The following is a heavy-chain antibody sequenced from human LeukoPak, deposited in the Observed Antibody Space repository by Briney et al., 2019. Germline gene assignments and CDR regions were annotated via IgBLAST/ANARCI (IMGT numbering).Heavy chain of an antibody. Sequence: GGSLRLSCAASGFTFRTYEMNWVRQAPGKGLEWVSYISSSGSTIYYADSVKGRFTISRDNAKDSLYLQMNSLRAEDTAVYYCARDARLVADYWGQGTLVTVSS. CDR2: ISSSGSTI. V-gene: IGHV3-48*03. J-gene: IGHJ4*02. D-gene: IGHD3-9*01. CDR3: ARDARLVADY. CDR1: GFTFRTYE.